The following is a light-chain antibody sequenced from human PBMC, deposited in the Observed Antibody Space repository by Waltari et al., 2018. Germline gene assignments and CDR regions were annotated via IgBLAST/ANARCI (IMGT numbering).Light chain of an antibody. V-gene: IGLV1-44*01. CDR2: GDN. CDR1: LSNIESNT. CDR3: AGWDDSLNGPV. J-gene: IGLJ3*02. Sequence: QSVLTQPPSASGTPGQRVTISCSGSLSNIESNTVNWYRQPPGTAPNLLIYGDNLRPAGVPHRFPGSKSGPSASLAISGLHSAVEADYYCAGWDDSLNGPVFGGGTKLTVL.